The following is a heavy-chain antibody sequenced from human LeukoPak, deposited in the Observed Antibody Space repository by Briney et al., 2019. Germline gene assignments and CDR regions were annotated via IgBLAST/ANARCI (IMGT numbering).Heavy chain of an antibody. Sequence: GGSLRLSCAASGFTFSSYWMSWVRQAPGKGLEWVANIKQDGSEKYYVDSVKGRSTISRDNAKNSLYLQMNSLRAEDTAVYYCARDLDYYGPYGMDVWGQGTTVTVSS. CDR3: ARDLDYYGPYGMDV. J-gene: IGHJ6*02. CDR1: GFTFSSYW. CDR2: IKQDGSEK. D-gene: IGHD3-10*01. V-gene: IGHV3-7*01.